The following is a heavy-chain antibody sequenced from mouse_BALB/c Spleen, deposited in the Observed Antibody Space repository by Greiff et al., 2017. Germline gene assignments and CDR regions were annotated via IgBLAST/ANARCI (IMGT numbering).Heavy chain of an antibody. CDR1: GYSFTGYF. CDR2: INPYNGDT. Sequence: VQLKQSGPELVKPGASVKISCKASGYSFTGYFMNWVMQSHGKSLEWIGRINPYNGDTFYNQKFKGKATLTVDKSSSTAHMELRSLASEDSAVYYCARRDYGYDVFAYWGQGTLVTVSA. J-gene: IGHJ3*01. V-gene: IGHV1-20*02. CDR3: ARRDYGYDVFAY. D-gene: IGHD2-14*01.